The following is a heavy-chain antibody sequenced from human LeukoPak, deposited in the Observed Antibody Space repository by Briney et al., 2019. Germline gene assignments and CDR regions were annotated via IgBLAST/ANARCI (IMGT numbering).Heavy chain of an antibody. D-gene: IGHD3-10*01. CDR3: ARYYYGSGKDWFDP. CDR2: FDPEDGET. V-gene: IGHV1-24*01. J-gene: IGHJ5*02. Sequence: ASVKVSCKVSGYTLTELSMHWVRQAPGKGLEWMGGFDPEDGETIYAQKFQGRVTMTEDTSTDTAYMELSSLRSEDTAVYYCARYYYGSGKDWFDPWGQGTLVTVSS. CDR1: GYTLTELS.